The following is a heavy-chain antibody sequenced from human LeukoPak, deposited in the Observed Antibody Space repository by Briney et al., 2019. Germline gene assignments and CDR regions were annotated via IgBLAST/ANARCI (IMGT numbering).Heavy chain of an antibody. J-gene: IGHJ6*03. Sequence: ASVKVSCTASGYTFTSYDINWVRQATGQGLEWMGWMNPNSGNTGYAQKFQGRVTITRNTSISTAYMELSSLRSEDTAVYYCARENSGWYYYYMDVWGKGTTVTVSS. D-gene: IGHD6-19*01. V-gene: IGHV1-8*03. CDR1: GYTFTSYD. CDR3: ARENSGWYYYYMDV. CDR2: MNPNSGNT.